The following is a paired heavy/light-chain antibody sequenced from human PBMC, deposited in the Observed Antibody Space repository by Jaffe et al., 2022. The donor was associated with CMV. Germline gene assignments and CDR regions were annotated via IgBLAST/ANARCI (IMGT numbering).Light chain of an antibody. CDR3: GSWDTRLSPGGV. CDR1: NSDIGTNY. Sequence: QSVLTQPPSVSAAPGQKVTISCSGSNSDIGTNYVSWYQQFPGTAPKLLIYENYKRPSGIPDRFSGSKSGTSATLDITGLQTGDEADYYCGSWDTRLSPGGVFGGGTKVTVL. CDR2: ENY. V-gene: IGLV1-51*02. J-gene: IGLJ3*02.
Heavy chain of an antibody. J-gene: IGHJ5*01. V-gene: IGHV4-34*01. D-gene: IGHD3-16*02. CDR2: INHSGST. CDR3: ARKTSYLPVNWFDS. CDR1: GGSFNGYY. Sequence: QVQLQQWGAGLLKPSETLSLTCAVYGGSFNGYYWSWIRQPPGKGLEWIGEINHSGSTNYSPSLKSRVTLSVDTSNNQFSLKVYSVTAADTAVYYCARKTSYLPVNWFDSWGQGTLVTVSS.